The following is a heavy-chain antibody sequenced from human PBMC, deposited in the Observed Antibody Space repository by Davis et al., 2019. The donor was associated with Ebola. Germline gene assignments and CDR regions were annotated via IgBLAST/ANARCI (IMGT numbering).Heavy chain of an antibody. V-gene: IGHV3-23*01. CDR3: ARGVYYDGGWFDP. CDR2: ISGSGGDP. CDR1: GFTFSTYA. J-gene: IGHJ5*02. D-gene: IGHD3-22*01. Sequence: PGGSLRLSCAGSGFTFSTYAMTWVRQAPGKGLEWVSRISGSGGDPHYADSVKGRFTISRDNAKNSLYLQMNSLRAEDTAVYYSARGVYYDGGWFDPWGQGTLVTVSS.